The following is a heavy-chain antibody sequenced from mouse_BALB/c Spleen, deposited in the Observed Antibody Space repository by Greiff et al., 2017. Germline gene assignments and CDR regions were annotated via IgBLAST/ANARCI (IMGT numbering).Heavy chain of an antibody. Sequence: QVQLQQSGAELMKPGASVKISCKATGYTFSSYWIEWVKQRPGHGLEWIGEILPGSGSTNYNEKFKGKATFTADTSSNTAYMQLSSLTSEDSAVYYCARSITTVVRYFDYWGQGTTLTVSS. V-gene: IGHV1-9*01. J-gene: IGHJ2*01. CDR1: GYTFSSYW. CDR3: ARSITTVVRYFDY. D-gene: IGHD1-1*01. CDR2: ILPGSGST.